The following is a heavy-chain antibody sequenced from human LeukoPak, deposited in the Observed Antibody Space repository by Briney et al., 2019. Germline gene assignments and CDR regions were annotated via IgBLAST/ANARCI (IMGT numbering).Heavy chain of an antibody. CDR1: GYTFTNYG. CDR2: ISAYNGNT. CDR3: ARDRATDREQNWFDP. V-gene: IGHV1-18*01. D-gene: IGHD5-24*01. Sequence: GASVKVSCKASGYTFTNYGISWVRQAPGQGLEWMGWISAYNGNTNYAQKLQGRVTMTTDTSTNTAYMELRSLRSDDPAVYYCARDRATDREQNWFDPWGQGTLVTVSS. J-gene: IGHJ5*02.